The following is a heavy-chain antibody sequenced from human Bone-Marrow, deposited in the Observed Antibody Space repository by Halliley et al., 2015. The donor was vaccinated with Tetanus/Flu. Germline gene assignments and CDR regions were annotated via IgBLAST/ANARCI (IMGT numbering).Heavy chain of an antibody. CDR3: ARDSTDYDDYRSGNYYHGMDV. D-gene: IGHD4-17*01. CDR2: DGRTT. Sequence: DGRTTFYADSMKGRFTISRDISKDTVYLQMNSPRAEDTAVYYCARDSTDYDDYRSGNYYHGMDVWGQGTTVTVSS. V-gene: IGHV3-33*04. J-gene: IGHJ6*02.